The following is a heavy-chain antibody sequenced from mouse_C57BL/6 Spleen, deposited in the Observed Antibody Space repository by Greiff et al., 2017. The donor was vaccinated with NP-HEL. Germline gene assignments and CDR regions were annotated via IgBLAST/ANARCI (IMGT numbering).Heavy chain of an antibody. CDR2: IWTGGGT. D-gene: IGHD2-2*01. CDR1: GFSLTSYA. CDR3: AGHMVTTGYYYAMDY. V-gene: IGHV2-9-1*01. J-gene: IGHJ4*01. Sequence: QVQLKESGPGLVAPSQSLSITCTVSGFSLTSYAISWVRQPPGKGLEWLGVIWTGGGTNYNSALNSRLSISKDNSKSQVFLKMNSLQTDDTARYYCAGHMVTTGYYYAMDYWGQGTSVTVSS.